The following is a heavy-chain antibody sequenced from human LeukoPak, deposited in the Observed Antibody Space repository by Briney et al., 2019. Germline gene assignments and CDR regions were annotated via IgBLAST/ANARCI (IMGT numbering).Heavy chain of an antibody. J-gene: IGHJ4*02. V-gene: IGHV3-21*01. CDR2: ISSSSSYI. D-gene: IGHD1-26*01. CDR1: GFTFSSYS. CDR3: ARVMWELRYYFDY. Sequence: GGSLRLSCAASGFTFSSYSMNWVRQAPGKGLEWVSSISSSSSYICYADSVKGRFTISRDNAKNSLYLQMNSLRAEDTAVYYCARVMWELRYYFDYWGQGTLVTVSS.